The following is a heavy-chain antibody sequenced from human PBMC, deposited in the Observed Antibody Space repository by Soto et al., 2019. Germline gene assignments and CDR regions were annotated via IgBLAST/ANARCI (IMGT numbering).Heavy chain of an antibody. Sequence: QVQLVESGGGVVQPGRSLRLSCAASGFTFSSYAMYWVRQAPGKGLEWVAVISYDGNNKYYADSVKGRFTISRDNSKNTLYLQMNSVGAEDTAVYYCARAGCDGGSCYTLVGLRYGMDVWGQGTTVTVSS. CDR3: ARAGCDGGSCYTLVGLRYGMDV. CDR2: ISYDGNNK. V-gene: IGHV3-30-3*01. CDR1: GFTFSSYA. D-gene: IGHD2-15*01. J-gene: IGHJ6*02.